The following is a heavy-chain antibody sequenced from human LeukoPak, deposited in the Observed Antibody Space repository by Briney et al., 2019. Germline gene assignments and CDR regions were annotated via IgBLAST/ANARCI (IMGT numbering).Heavy chain of an antibody. CDR3: ARDPYSSAHFDY. V-gene: IGHV3-30-3*01. J-gene: IGHJ4*02. CDR2: ISYDGSNK. Sequence: GSLRLSCAASGFTFSTYAMHWVRQAPGKGLEWVAVISYDGSNKYYADSVRGRFTISRDNSKNTLYLQMNSLRAEDTAVYNCARDPYSSAHFDYWGQGTLVTVSS. CDR1: GFTFSTYA. D-gene: IGHD6-19*01.